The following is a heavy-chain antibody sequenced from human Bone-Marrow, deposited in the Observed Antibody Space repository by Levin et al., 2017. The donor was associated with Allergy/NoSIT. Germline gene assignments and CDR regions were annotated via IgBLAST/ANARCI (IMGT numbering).Heavy chain of an antibody. Sequence: GSLRLSCTVSGASINDYYWSWIRQPPGKGLEWIGNLYYTGSTKNDPSLKSRVTISLATSRNQFSLKLSSVTPADTAIYYCERAPEPIQDRFDSWGQGTLVTVSS. CDR3: ERAPEPIQDRFDS. V-gene: IGHV4-59*01. CDR1: GASINDYY. CDR2: LYYTGST. J-gene: IGHJ5*01. D-gene: IGHD1-14*01.